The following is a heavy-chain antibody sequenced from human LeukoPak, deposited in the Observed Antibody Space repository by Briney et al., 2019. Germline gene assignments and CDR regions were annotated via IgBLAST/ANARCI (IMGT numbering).Heavy chain of an antibody. J-gene: IGHJ6*03. D-gene: IGHD2-15*01. CDR1: GGTFNSYA. CDR3: ATLCCGSYYMDV. V-gene: IGHV1-69*06. CDR2: IIPISGTT. Sequence: GASVKVSCKASGGTFNSYAISWVRQAPGQGLEWMGGIIPISGTTNYAQKFQGRVTITADKSTSTAYMELSSLRSEDTAVYYCATLCCGSYYMDVWGKGTTVTVSS.